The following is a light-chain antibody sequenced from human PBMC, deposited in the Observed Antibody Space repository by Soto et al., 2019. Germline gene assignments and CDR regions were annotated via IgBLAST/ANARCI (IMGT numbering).Light chain of an antibody. J-gene: IGKJ1*01. CDR1: QSISSF. Sequence: DIQMTQSPSSLSASVGDRVTITCRTSQSISSFLNWYRQKPGTAPELLIYAASRLQSGVPSRFSGSGSGTDFTLTISSLQPEDFATYYCQQSFNTPWTFGQGTKVEIK. V-gene: IGKV1-39*01. CDR2: AAS. CDR3: QQSFNTPWT.